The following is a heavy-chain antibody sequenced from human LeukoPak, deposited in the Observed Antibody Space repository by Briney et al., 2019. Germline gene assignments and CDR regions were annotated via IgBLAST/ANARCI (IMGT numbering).Heavy chain of an antibody. D-gene: IGHD3-3*01. CDR1: GFTFRSYA. CDR2: ISDSGDGT. Sequence: GGSLRLSCAGSGFTFRSYAMRWVRQSPVKRLEWVSAISDSGDGTYYADSVKARFTISRDNSKNTVYLEMSSLRAEDTAVYYCVREVSAWPKNWFDPWGQGTLVTVSS. V-gene: IGHV3-23*01. J-gene: IGHJ5*02. CDR3: VREVSAWPKNWFDP.